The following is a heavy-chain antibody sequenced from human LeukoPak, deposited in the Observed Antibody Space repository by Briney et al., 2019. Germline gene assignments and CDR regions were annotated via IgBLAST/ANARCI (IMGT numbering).Heavy chain of an antibody. D-gene: IGHD5-18*01. J-gene: IGHJ3*02. CDR1: GFTVSSNY. V-gene: IGHV3-66*01. CDR2: IYSGGST. CDR3: ARDGYSYGPSAFDI. Sequence: GGSLRLSCAASGFTVSSNYMSWVRQAPGKGLEWVSVIYSGGSTYYADSVKGRFTISRDNSKNTLYLQMNSLRAEDTAVYYCARDGYSYGPSAFDIWGQGTMVTVSS.